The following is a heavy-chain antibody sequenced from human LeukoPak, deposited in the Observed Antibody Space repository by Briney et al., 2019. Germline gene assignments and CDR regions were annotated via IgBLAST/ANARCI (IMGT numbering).Heavy chain of an antibody. CDR3: ARDPGAFPYFFDC. CDR2: ISGDGVSP. CDR1: GFTFRTST. D-gene: IGHD4/OR15-4a*01. Sequence: GGSLRLSCGASGFTFRTSTMHWVRQTPGKGLECVSAISGDGVSPYYADSVRGRFTISRDNSKNTLYLQMNSLRVEDTAVYFCARDPGAFPYFFDCWGQGTLVTVSS. V-gene: IGHV3-23*01. J-gene: IGHJ4*02.